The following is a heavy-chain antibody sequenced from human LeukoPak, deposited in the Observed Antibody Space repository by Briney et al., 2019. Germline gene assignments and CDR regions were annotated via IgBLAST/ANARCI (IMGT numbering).Heavy chain of an antibody. V-gene: IGHV3-7*01. CDR3: AKLLGTATRYDS. CDR2: INPDGSAK. J-gene: IGHJ4*02. Sequence: QPGGSLRLPCAASGFIFSNNWMSWVRQAPGKGLEWVASINPDGSAKYHVDAVKGRFTISRDNAKKSLSLQMDALRAEDTAVYFCAKLLGTATRYDSWGLGTLVMVSS. D-gene: IGHD1-1*01. CDR1: GFIFSNNW.